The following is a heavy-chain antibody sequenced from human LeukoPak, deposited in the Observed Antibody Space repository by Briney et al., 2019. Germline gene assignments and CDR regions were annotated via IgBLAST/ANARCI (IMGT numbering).Heavy chain of an antibody. CDR1: GYTFTGYY. V-gene: IGHV1-2*02. Sequence: ASVKVSCKASGYTFTGYYMHWVRQAPGQGLEWMGWINPNSGGTNYAQKFQGRVTMTRDTSISTAYMELSRLRSDDTAVYYCARGSPYYYDSSGFLGIWGQGTMVTVSS. CDR2: INPNSGGT. CDR3: ARGSPYYYDSSGFLGI. D-gene: IGHD3-22*01. J-gene: IGHJ3*02.